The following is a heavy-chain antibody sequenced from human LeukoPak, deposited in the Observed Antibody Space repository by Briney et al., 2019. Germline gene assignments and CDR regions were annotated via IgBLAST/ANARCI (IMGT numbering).Heavy chain of an antibody. CDR3: ARGIVVGIHVSNYYYYGMDV. CDR1: GGSISSGDYY. D-gene: IGHD3-22*01. J-gene: IGHJ6*02. V-gene: IGHV4-30-4*01. CDR2: IYYSGST. Sequence: SETLSLTCTVSGGSISSGDYYWSWIRQPPGKGLEWIGYIYYSGSTYYNPSLKSRVTISVDTSKNQFSLKLSSVTAADTAVYYCARGIVVGIHVSNYYYYGMDVWGQGTTVTVSS.